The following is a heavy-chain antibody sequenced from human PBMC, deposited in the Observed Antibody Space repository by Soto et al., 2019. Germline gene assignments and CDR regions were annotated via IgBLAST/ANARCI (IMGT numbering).Heavy chain of an antibody. Sequence: ASVKVSCKASGYTFTSYGISCVRQAPGQGLEWMGWISAYNGNTNYAQKLQGRVTMTTGTSTSTAYMELRSLRSDDTAVYYCARVGTQYSSDAYYFDYWGQGTLVTVSS. CDR1: GYTFTSYG. CDR2: ISAYNGNT. CDR3: ARVGTQYSSDAYYFDY. D-gene: IGHD6-19*01. V-gene: IGHV1-18*01. J-gene: IGHJ4*02.